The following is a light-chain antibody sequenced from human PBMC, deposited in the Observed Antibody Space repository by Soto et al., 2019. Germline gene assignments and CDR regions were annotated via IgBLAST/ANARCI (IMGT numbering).Light chain of an antibody. CDR3: QQFIDGWT. V-gene: IGKV1-5*01. J-gene: IGKJ1*01. CDR2: DAS. CDR1: QSINNR. Sequence: DIQMTQSPSSVSASVGDRVTITCRASQSINNRLAWYQQMPGKAPNLLIYDASSLESGVPSRFRGSGSETEFTLTISGLQPDDFATYYCQQFIDGWTFGQGTKVEIK.